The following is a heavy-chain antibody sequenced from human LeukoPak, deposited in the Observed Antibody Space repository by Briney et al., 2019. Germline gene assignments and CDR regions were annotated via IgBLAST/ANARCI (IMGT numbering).Heavy chain of an antibody. V-gene: IGHV3-23*01. CDR3: ANPKEAGDGMDV. J-gene: IGHJ6*02. D-gene: IGHD1-26*01. CDR2: ISGSGGST. CDR1: GFTFSSYA. Sequence: GGSLRLSCAASGFTFSSYAMSWVRQAPGKGLEWASAISGSGGSTYYADSVKGRFTISRDNSKNTLYLQMNSLRAEDTAVYYCANPKEAGDGMDVWGQGTTVTVSS.